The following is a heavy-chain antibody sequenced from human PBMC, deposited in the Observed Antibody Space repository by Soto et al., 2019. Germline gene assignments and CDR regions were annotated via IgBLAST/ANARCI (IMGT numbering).Heavy chain of an antibody. Sequence: SETLSLTCTVSGGSISSYYWSWIRQPPGKGLEWIGYIYYSGSTNYNPSLKSRVAISVDTSKNQFSLKLSSVTAADTAVYYCARLRTGTVFDYWGQGTLVTVSS. CDR1: GGSISSYY. J-gene: IGHJ4*02. V-gene: IGHV4-59*01. CDR3: ARLRTGTVFDY. CDR2: IYYSGST. D-gene: IGHD3-3*01.